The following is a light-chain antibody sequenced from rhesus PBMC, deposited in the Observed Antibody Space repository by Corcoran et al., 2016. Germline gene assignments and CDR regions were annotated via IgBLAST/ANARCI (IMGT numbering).Light chain of an antibody. J-gene: IGKJ4*01. CDR2: GAS. Sequence: ETVVTQSPATLSLSPGERATLSCRASQSVGSYIAWYQQKPGQAPRLLIYGASSRATGIPDRFRGRGSGTDFTLTNSSLGPEDVGVYYCQQSSNSLTFGGGTKVEIK. CDR1: QSVGSY. V-gene: IGKV3-24*04. CDR3: QQSSNSLT.